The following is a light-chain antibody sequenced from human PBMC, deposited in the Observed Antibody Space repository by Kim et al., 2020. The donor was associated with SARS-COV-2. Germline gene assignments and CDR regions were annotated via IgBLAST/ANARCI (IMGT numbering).Light chain of an antibody. V-gene: IGLV3-21*04. CDR3: QVWDSSSDHPRV. J-gene: IGLJ2*01. CDR1: NIGSKS. Sequence: PGKTARITCGGNNIGSKSVHWYQQKPGQAPVLVIYYDSDRPSGIPERFSGSNSGNTATLTISSVEAGDEADYYCQVWDSSSDHPRVFGGGTQLTVL. CDR2: YDS.